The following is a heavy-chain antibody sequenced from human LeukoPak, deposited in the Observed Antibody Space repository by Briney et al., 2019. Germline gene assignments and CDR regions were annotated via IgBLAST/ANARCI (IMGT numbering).Heavy chain of an antibody. CDR1: GFTFSTYA. D-gene: IGHD6-13*01. CDR2: ISSNGDRA. V-gene: IGHV3-64*01. J-gene: IGHJ4*02. CDR3: ARGGVNVAAAGFDS. Sequence: PGGSLRLSCAASGFTFSTYAMHWVRQGPGKGLEYVSSISSNGDRAYFANSVKGRCTISRDNSRNTLYLQMGSLRAEDMAVYYCARGGVNVAAAGFDSWGQGTLVTVSS.